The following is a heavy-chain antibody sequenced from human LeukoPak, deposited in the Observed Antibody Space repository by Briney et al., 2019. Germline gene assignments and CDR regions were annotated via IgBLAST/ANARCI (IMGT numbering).Heavy chain of an antibody. CDR2: IYYSGIT. Sequence: SETLSLTCTVSGDSISSSSYYWAWMRQPPGKGLEWIATIYYSGITYYNPSLTSRVTISINTSKNQFSMRLNSVTAADAAVYYCARHRAYHDAFDIWGQGTMVTVSS. V-gene: IGHV4-39*07. CDR3: ARHRAYHDAFDI. J-gene: IGHJ3*02. D-gene: IGHD3-16*01. CDR1: GDSISSSSYY.